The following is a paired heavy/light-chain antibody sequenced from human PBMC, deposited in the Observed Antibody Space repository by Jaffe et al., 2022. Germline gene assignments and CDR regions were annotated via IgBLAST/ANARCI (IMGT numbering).Light chain of an antibody. CDR3: QQFNNWPSLT. J-gene: IGKJ4*01. Sequence: EIVMTQSPATLSVSPGERATLSCRASQSVSNNLAWYQQKPGQAPRLLIYGASTRATDIPARFSGSGSGTEFTLTISSLQSEDFAVYYCQQFNNWPSLTFGGGTKVEIK. V-gene: IGKV3-15*01. CDR1: QSVSNN. CDR2: GAS.
Heavy chain of an antibody. D-gene: IGHD6-13*01. J-gene: IGHJ4*02. CDR2: ISADSTAT. Sequence: EVQLLESGGGLVQPGGSLRLSCAASGFNFNIYSMSWVRQAPGKGLEWVSVISADSTATYYADSVRGRFTISRDNSKNTLHMQMNSLRAEDMAIYYCAKVLPVDGSRFFDHWGQGALVTVSS. CDR1: GFNFNIYS. CDR3: AKVLPVDGSRFFDH. V-gene: IGHV3-23*01.